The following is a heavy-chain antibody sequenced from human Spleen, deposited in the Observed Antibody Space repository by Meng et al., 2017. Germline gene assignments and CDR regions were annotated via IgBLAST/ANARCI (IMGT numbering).Heavy chain of an antibody. CDR2: ISWDGGIT. J-gene: IGHJ6*02. CDR3: AKDRAAAGIISPNDGMDF. V-gene: IGHV3-43D*03. CDR1: GFAFDDYA. Sequence: GGSLRLSCAASGFAFDDYAMHWVRQAPGKGLEWVSLISWDGGITYYADSVKGRFTISRDNSKNSLYLQMNTLRTEDTAFYYCAKDRAAAGIISPNDGMDFWGQGTTVTVSS. D-gene: IGHD6-13*01.